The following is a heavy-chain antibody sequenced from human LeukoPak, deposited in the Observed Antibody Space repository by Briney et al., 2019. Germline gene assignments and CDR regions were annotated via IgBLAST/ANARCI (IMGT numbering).Heavy chain of an antibody. CDR1: GFTVSSNY. Sequence: GGSLRLSCAASGFTVSSNYMSWVCQAPGKGLEWVPVIYSGGSTYYADSVKGRFTISRDNSKNTLYLQMNSLRAEDTAVYYCARDSTCGGDCYYFDYWGQGTLVTVSS. J-gene: IGHJ4*02. CDR3: ARDSTCGGDCYYFDY. V-gene: IGHV3-53*01. CDR2: IYSGGST. D-gene: IGHD2-21*02.